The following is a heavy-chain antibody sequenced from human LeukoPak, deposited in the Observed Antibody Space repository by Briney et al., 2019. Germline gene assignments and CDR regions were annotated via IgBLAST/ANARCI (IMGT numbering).Heavy chain of an antibody. D-gene: IGHD5-18*01. CDR2: IIPIFGTA. V-gene: IGHV1-69*05. Sequence: EASVKVSCKASGGTFSSYAISWVRQAPGQGLEWMGGIIPIFGTANYAQKFQGRVTITRNTSISTAYMELSSLRSEDTAVYYCATQASGYSGEFDYWGQGTLVTVSS. J-gene: IGHJ4*02. CDR1: GGTFSSYA. CDR3: ATQASGYSGEFDY.